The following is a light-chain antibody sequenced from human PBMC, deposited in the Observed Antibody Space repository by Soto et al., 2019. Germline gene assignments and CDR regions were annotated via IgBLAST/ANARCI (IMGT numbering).Light chain of an antibody. Sequence: QSVLTQPASVSGSPGQSIAISCTGTSSDVGGYNYVSWYQQHPGKAPKLMIHDVSNRPSGVSNRFSGSKSGNTDSLTISGLQAEDEADYYCSSFTTSSTVVFGGGTKLTVL. V-gene: IGLV2-14*01. CDR3: SSFTTSSTVV. CDR1: SSDVGGYNY. J-gene: IGLJ2*01. CDR2: DVS.